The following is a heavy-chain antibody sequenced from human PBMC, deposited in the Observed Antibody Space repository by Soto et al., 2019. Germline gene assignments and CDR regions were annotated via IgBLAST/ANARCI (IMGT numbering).Heavy chain of an antibody. D-gene: IGHD6-19*01. J-gene: IGHJ5*02. V-gene: IGHV4-31*03. CDR3: ARVYNSGLNWFDP. CDR1: GGSISSGGYH. Sequence: SETLSLTCSVSGGSISSGGYHWSWIRQHPGKGLEWIGYIYYRGTTYYNPALKSRVTISVDTSKNQFSLKLSSVTAADTAVYYCARVYNSGLNWFDPWGQGTLVTVSS. CDR2: IYYRGTT.